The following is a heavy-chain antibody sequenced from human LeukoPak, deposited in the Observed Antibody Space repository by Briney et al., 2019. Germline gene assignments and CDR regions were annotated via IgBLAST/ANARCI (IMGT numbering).Heavy chain of an antibody. CDR2: ISSSSSYI. CDR1: GFTVSSNS. Sequence: GGSLRLSCTVSGFTVSSNSMSWVRQAPGKGLEWVSSISSSSSYIYYADSVKGRFTISRDNAKNSLYLQMNSLRAEDTAVYYCARSYSVFGVVNYFDYWGQGTLVTVSS. J-gene: IGHJ4*02. CDR3: ARSYSVFGVVNYFDY. V-gene: IGHV3-21*01. D-gene: IGHD3-3*01.